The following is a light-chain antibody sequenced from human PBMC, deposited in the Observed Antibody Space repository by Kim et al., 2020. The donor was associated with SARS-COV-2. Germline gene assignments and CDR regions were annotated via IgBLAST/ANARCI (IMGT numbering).Light chain of an antibody. CDR1: KLGDKN. CDR2: EDF. Sequence: SVSPGQTAIITCSGNKLGDKNVCWYQQKPGQSPLLVIYEDFKRPSGIPERVSGSNSGNTATLTISGTQAMDEAAYYCQAWDSSTVVFGGGTQLTVL. CDR3: QAWDSSTVV. V-gene: IGLV3-1*01. J-gene: IGLJ2*01.